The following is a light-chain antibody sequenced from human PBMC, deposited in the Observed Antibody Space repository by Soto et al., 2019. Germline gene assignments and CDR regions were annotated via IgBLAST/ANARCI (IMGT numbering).Light chain of an antibody. CDR2: KAS. J-gene: IGKJ1*01. CDR1: QSLNDW. Sequence: DIQVTQSPSTLSASVGDRVTITCRASQSLNDWLAWYQQKPGKAPKLLIYKASGLESGVPSRFSGSGSGTEFTLTISSLQPDDFETYYCQQYNGYPWTFGQGTKVEIK. CDR3: QQYNGYPWT. V-gene: IGKV1-5*03.